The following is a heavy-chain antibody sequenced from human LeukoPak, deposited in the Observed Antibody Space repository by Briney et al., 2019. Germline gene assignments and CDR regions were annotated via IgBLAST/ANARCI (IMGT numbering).Heavy chain of an antibody. CDR2: IGGDGVHT. V-gene: IGHV3-23*01. J-gene: IGHJ3*01. CDR1: GFTFSDYA. D-gene: IGHD3-3*02. CDR3: AKDSVKANGIYDAFDG. Sequence: SGGSLRLSCAASGFTFSDYAMHWVRQSPGKGLEWVAHIGGDGVHTDFADSVKGHFILSRDNSKSTMYLQMNSLRAEDTAVYYCAKDSVKANGIYDAFDGWGQGTMVTVSS.